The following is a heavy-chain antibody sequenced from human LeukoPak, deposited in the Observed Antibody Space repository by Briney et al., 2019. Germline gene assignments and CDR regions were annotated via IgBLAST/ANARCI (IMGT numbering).Heavy chain of an antibody. V-gene: IGHV3-7*04. CDR1: GFPFSSYW. CDR2: IKQDGSKK. CDR3: TRVGYIDEGIDY. D-gene: IGHD5-24*01. J-gene: IGHJ4*02. Sequence: GGSLRLSCVASGFPFSSYWMTWVSQAPGKGLEWVANIKQDGSKKSYVDSVKGRFTISRDNAENSLYLQMNSLRAEDTAIYYCTRVGYIDEGIDYWGQGTLVTVSS.